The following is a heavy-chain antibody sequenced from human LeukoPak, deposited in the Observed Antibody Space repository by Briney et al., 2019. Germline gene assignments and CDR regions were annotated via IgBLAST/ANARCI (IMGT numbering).Heavy chain of an antibody. V-gene: IGHV4-59*01. CDR2: IYYSGST. CDR1: GGSISSYY. CDR3: ARSRGYFDY. Sequence: PSETLSLTCTVSGGSISSYYWSWIRQPPGKGLEWIGYIYYSGSTNYNPSLKSRVTISEDTSKNQFSLKLSSVTAADTALYYCARSRGYFDYWGQGTLVTVSS. D-gene: IGHD6-13*01. J-gene: IGHJ4*02.